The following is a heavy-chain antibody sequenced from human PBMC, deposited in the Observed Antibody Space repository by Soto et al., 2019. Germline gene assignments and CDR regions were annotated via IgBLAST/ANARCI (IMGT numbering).Heavy chain of an antibody. D-gene: IGHD4-17*01. CDR3: AREHGGSYYYYGMDV. Sequence: GGSLRLSCAASGFTFSSYGMHWVRQAPGKGLEWVAVIWYDGSNKYYADSVKGRFTISRDNSKNTLYLQMNSLRAEDTAVYYCAREHGGSYYYYGMDVWGQGTTVTSP. CDR1: GFTFSSYG. V-gene: IGHV3-33*01. J-gene: IGHJ6*02. CDR2: IWYDGSNK.